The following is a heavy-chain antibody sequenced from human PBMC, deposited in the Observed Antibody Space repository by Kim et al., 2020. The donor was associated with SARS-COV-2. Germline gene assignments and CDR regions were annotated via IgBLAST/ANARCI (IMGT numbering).Heavy chain of an antibody. CDR3: ARNGGVNDGDRGFDY. J-gene: IGHJ4*02. CDR2: ISYDGSNK. CDR1: GFTFSSYG. D-gene: IGHD3-16*01. V-gene: IGHV3-33*05. Sequence: GGSLRLSCAASGFTFSSYGMHWVRQAPGKGLEWVAVISYDGSNKYYADSVKGRFTISRDNSKNTLYLQMNSLRAEDTAVYYCARNGGVNDGDRGFDYWGQGALVTVSS.